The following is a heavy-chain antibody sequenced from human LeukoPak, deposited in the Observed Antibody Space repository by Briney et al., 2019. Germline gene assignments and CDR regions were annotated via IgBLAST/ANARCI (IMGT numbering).Heavy chain of an antibody. CDR3: ATDIVSTSGDY. CDR1: GFTFSDYY. Sequence: GGSLRLSCAASGFTFSDYYTSWIRQAPGKGLEWVSYITSSGSAIYYADSVRGRFTISRDNARNSMFLHMDDLRAEDTAIYYCATDIVSTSGDYWGQGTLVTVSS. J-gene: IGHJ4*02. D-gene: IGHD5/OR15-5a*01. CDR2: ITSSGSAI. V-gene: IGHV3-11*01.